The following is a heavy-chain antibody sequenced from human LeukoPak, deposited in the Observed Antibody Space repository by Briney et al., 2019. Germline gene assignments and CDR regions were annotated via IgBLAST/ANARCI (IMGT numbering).Heavy chain of an antibody. V-gene: IGHV4-31*03. J-gene: IGHJ6*02. D-gene: IGHD3-10*01. CDR1: GGSISSGGYY. CDR3: ARDPIIYGSGSYHYYGMDV. CDR2: IYYSGST. Sequence: PSETLSLTCTVSGGSISSGGYYWSWIRQHPGKGLEWIGYIYYSGSTYYNPSLKSRVTISVDTSKNQFSLKLSSVTAADTTVYYCARDPIIYGSGSYHYYGMDVWGQGTTVTVSS.